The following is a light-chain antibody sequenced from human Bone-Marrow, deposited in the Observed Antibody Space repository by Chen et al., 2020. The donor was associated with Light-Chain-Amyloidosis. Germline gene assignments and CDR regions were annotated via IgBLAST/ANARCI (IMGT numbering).Light chain of an antibody. CDR1: QSINIY. CDR3: QQSYTIPYT. V-gene: IGKV1-39*01. J-gene: IGKJ2*01. CDR2: AAS. Sequence: DIQMTQSPSSLSVSVGDRVTITCRASQSINIYLNWYQQKPGKAPKLLIYAASSLHNGVPSRFSGSGSGTDFILTISSLQPEDSATDFCQQSYTIPYTFGQGTKLEIK.